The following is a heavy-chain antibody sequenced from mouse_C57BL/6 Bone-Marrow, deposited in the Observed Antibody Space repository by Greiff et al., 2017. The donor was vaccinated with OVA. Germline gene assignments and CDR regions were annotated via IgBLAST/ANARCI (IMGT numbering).Heavy chain of an antibody. CDR1: GYTFTDYN. V-gene: IGHV1-18*01. Sequence: VQLQQSGAELVRPGTSVKVSCKASGYTFTDYNMDWVKQSHGKSLEWIGDINPNNGGTIYNQKFKGKATLTVDKSSSTAYMELRSLTSEDTAVYYCARKGGAMDYWGQGTSVTVSS. J-gene: IGHJ4*01. CDR2: INPNNGGT. CDR3: ARKGGAMDY.